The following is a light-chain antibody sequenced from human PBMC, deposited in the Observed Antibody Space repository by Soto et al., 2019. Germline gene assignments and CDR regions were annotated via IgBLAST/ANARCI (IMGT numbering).Light chain of an antibody. J-gene: IGKJ3*01. Sequence: DIQLTQSPSFLSASVGDRVTITCRASQGISSYLAWYQQKPGKAPKLLIYAASTLQSGVPSRFSGSGSGTEFTLTISSLQREDFATYYGQQLNSYPFPFGPGTKVDI. CDR2: AAS. CDR1: QGISSY. V-gene: IGKV1-9*01. CDR3: QQLNSYPFP.